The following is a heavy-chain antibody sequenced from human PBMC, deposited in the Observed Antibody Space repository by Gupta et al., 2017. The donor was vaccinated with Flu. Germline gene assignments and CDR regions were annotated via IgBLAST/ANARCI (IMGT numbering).Heavy chain of an antibody. V-gene: IGHV3-74*01. J-gene: IGHJ5*02. CDR3: IRDFTGFSDL. Sequence: GFTVSREWMHWVRQAPGGGLVWVARLSDDGGTTNYADSVKGRFTISRDNTRNALYLQMNSLRTDDTAMYYCIRDFTGFSDLWGQGTQVTVSS. D-gene: IGHD3-9*01. CDR2: LSDDGGTT. CDR1: GFTVSREW.